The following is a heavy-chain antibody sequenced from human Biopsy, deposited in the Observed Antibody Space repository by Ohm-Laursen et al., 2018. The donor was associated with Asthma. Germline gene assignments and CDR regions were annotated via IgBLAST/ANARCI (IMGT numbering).Heavy chain of an antibody. D-gene: IGHD2-15*01. CDR1: GYTFSNYA. Sequence: ASVKVSCKASGYTFSNYAISWVRQAPGQGLEWMGWISGYNGDTKFAQNVKGRLSLTTDTSTSTAYMELRSLTSDDTAVYYCMRDKVVVVTGSKGPTDWFDPWGQGTLVTVSS. CDR3: MRDKVVVVTGSKGPTDWFDP. J-gene: IGHJ5*02. V-gene: IGHV1-18*04. CDR2: ISGYNGDT.